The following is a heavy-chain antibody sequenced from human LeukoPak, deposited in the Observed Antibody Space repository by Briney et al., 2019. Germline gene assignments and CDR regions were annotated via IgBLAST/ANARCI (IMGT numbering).Heavy chain of an antibody. CDR3: AKGFSRIAAAGTEVNY. CDR1: GFTFDDYA. CDR2: ISGDGGST. Sequence: GGSLRLSCAASGFTFDDYAMHWVRPAPGKGLEWVSLISGDGGSTYYADSVKGRFTISRDNSKNSLYLQMNSLRTEDTALYYCAKGFSRIAAAGTEVNYWGQGTLVTVSS. V-gene: IGHV3-43*02. J-gene: IGHJ4*02. D-gene: IGHD6-13*01.